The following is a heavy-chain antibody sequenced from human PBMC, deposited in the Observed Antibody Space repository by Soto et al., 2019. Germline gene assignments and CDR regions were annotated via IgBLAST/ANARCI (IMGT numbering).Heavy chain of an antibody. Sequence: SVKDSFKASGGPFSSYAVSLVRRAPGQGLEWMGGIIPIFGTANYAQKFQGRVTITADKSTSTAYMELSSLRSEDTAVYYCAGGHYDTLTGAFDIWGQGTMVTVSS. CDR3: AGGHYDTLTGAFDI. V-gene: IGHV1-69*06. CDR1: GGPFSSYA. J-gene: IGHJ3*02. D-gene: IGHD3-9*01. CDR2: IIPIFGTA.